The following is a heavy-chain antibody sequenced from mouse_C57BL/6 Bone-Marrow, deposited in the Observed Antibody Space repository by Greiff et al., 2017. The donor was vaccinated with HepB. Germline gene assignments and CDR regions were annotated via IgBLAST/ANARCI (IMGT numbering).Heavy chain of an antibody. V-gene: IGHV1-66*01. CDR3: ARRVHYYGSPFDY. D-gene: IGHD1-1*01. Sequence: QVQLQQSVPELVTPGASVKISCKASGYSFKNYYIHWVKPRPGQGLEWIGWIYPANGNTTYPEKFKGKAPLTADTSSNTAYMQLSSLTSEDSAVYYCARRVHYYGSPFDYGGQGTTLSVTS. CDR1: GYSFKNYY. J-gene: IGHJ2*01. CDR2: IYPANGNT.